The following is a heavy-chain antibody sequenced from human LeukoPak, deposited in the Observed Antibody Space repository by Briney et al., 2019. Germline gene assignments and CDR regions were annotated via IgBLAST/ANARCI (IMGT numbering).Heavy chain of an antibody. CDR2: IYYSGST. Sequence: PSETLSLTCTVSGGSISGTSYYWGWIRQPPGKRLEWIGSIYYSGSTYYNPSLKSRVTISVDTSKNQFSLKLSSVTAADTAVYYCARDAQNVEMASTLDYWGQGTLVTVSS. V-gene: IGHV4-39*02. J-gene: IGHJ4*02. D-gene: IGHD5-24*01. CDR3: ARDAQNVEMASTLDY. CDR1: GGSISGTSYY.